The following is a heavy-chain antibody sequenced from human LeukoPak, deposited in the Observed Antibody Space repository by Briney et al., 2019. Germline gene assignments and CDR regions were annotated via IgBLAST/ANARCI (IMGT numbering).Heavy chain of an antibody. CDR1: GFTFSSYG. CDR3: AKGSREVLFTRDHCMDV. D-gene: IGHD3-3*01. V-gene: IGHV3-23*01. J-gene: IGHJ6*03. CDR2: ISGSGGTT. Sequence: PGGSLRLSCAASGFTFSSYGMSWVRQAPGKGLEWVSAISGSGGTTYYADSVKGRFTISRDNSKNTLYLQMNSLRAEDTAVYYCAKGSREVLFTRDHCMDVWGKGTTVTISS.